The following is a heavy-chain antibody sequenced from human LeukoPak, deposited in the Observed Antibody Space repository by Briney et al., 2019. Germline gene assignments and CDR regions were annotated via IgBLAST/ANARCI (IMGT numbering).Heavy chain of an antibody. J-gene: IGHJ4*02. CDR3: AREKLWFGEFPFDN. CDR2: ISTKNGYT. V-gene: IGHV1-18*01. D-gene: IGHD3-10*01. CDR1: GYTFTDYL. Sequence: ASVKVSCKASGYTFTDYLINWVRQAPGQGLEWVGSISTKNGYTKLAQKFRGRVAMTKDTSANTLYMDLKSLTFDDTAVYYCAREKLWFGEFPFDNWGQGTLVSVSS.